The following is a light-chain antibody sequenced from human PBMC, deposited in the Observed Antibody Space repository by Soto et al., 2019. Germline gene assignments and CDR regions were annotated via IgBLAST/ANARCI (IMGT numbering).Light chain of an antibody. CDR2: AAA. Sequence: DIPMTQSPSSLSASVGARVTITCRASQDIGNSLGWFPQRPGKAPKSLIYAAATLQSGVPSKFSGSGSGTHFSLTISSLQPEDFGTYDCQHYNSDPLTFGQGTKVEIK. V-gene: IGKV1-16*02. CDR1: QDIGNS. CDR3: QHYNSDPLT. J-gene: IGKJ1*01.